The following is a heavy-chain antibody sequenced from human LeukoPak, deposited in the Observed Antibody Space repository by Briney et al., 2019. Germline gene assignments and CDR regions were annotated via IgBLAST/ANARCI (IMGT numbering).Heavy chain of an antibody. V-gene: IGHV3-30-3*01. CDR3: ARGGLRWYYFDY. CDR1: GFTFSSYA. J-gene: IGHJ4*02. CDR2: ISYDGSSK. D-gene: IGHD4-17*01. Sequence: GGSLRLSCAASGFTFSSYAMHWVRQAPGKGLEWVAVISYDGSSKYYADSVKGRFTISRDNSKNTLYLQMNSLRAEDTAVYYCARGGLRWYYFDYWGQGTLVTVSS.